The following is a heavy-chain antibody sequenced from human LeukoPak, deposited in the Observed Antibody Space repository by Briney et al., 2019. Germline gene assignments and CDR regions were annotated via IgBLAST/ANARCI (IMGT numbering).Heavy chain of an antibody. Sequence: ASVKVSCTASGYTFTSYAMHWVRQAPGQRLEWMGWINAGNGNTKYSQKFQGRVTITRDTSASTAYMELSSLRSEDTAVYYCARDRWYCSSTSCYSSSPFDYWGQGTLVTVSS. CDR2: INAGNGNT. CDR1: GYTFTSYA. J-gene: IGHJ4*02. D-gene: IGHD2-2*01. CDR3: ARDRWYCSSTSCYSSSPFDY. V-gene: IGHV1-3*01.